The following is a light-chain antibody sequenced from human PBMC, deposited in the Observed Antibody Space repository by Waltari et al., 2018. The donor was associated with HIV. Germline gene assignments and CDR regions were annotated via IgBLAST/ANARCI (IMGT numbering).Light chain of an antibody. Sequence: QFALAQPASVSGSPGQSLTILCRGTSRDTGYSSYVPWYQQHPGKAPKLMIYEVSNRPSGISNRFSGSKSGNTASLTISALQAEDEADYFCSSVANSVTLSVLFGGGTKLTVL. CDR3: SSVANSVTLSVL. CDR1: SRDTGYSSY. J-gene: IGLJ3*02. CDR2: EVS. V-gene: IGLV2-14*01.